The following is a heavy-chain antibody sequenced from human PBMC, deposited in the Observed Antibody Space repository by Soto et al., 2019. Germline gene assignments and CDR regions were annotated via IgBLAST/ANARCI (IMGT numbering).Heavy chain of an antibody. V-gene: IGHV1-18*01. D-gene: IGHD2-8*01. CDR2: ISAYNGNT. J-gene: IGHJ6*04. Sequence: GSSMKHSCKASGYTFTSYGISWVRQAPGQGLEWMGWISAYNGNTNYAQKLQGRVTMTTDTSTSTAYMELRSLRSDDTAVYYCASYDYGANGAREIWCKGASVTVSS. CDR1: GYTFTSYG. CDR3: ASYDYGANGAREI.